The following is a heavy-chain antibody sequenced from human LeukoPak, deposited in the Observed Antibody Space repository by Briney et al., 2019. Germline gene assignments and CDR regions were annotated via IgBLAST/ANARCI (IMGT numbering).Heavy chain of an antibody. CDR2: ISSSSSTI. Sequence: GGSLRLSYAASGFTFSSYSMNWVRQAPGKGLEWVSYISSSSSTIYYADSVKGRFTISRDNAKNSLYLQMNSLRAEDTAVYYCARTPLYCSSTSCLSSPPYYFDYWGQGTLVTVSS. J-gene: IGHJ4*02. CDR3: ARTPLYCSSTSCLSSPPYYFDY. V-gene: IGHV3-48*04. CDR1: GFTFSSYS. D-gene: IGHD2-2*01.